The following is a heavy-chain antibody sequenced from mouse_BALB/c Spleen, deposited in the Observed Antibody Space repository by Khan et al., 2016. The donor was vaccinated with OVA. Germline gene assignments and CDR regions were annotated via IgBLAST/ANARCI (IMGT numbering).Heavy chain of an antibody. CDR3: VRDPPYYSMDY. CDR2: IWVSGSK. CDR1: GFSLTDYA. Sequence: QVQLKHSGPGLVAPSQSLSITCTVSGFSLTDYAVSWIRQPPGKGLEWLGVIWVSGSKYYNSVLKPRLSISKDNFKSQVFLMMDSLQADDTAMYYCVRDPPYYSMDYWGQGTSVTVSS. V-gene: IGHV2-6-5*01. J-gene: IGHJ4*01.